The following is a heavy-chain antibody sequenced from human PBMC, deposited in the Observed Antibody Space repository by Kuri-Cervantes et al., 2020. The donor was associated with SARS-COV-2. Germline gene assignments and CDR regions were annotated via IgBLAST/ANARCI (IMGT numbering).Heavy chain of an antibody. D-gene: IGHD3-3*01. V-gene: IGHV3-30*04. CDR2: ISYDGSNK. CDR1: GFTFNSYA. Sequence: GESLKISCAASGFTFNSYAMHWVRQAPGKGLEWVAVISYDGSNKYYADSVKGRFTISRDNAKNTLYLQMNSLRAEDTAVYYCATEGGTDDPFDYWGQGTLVTVSS. CDR3: ATEGGTDDPFDY. J-gene: IGHJ4*02.